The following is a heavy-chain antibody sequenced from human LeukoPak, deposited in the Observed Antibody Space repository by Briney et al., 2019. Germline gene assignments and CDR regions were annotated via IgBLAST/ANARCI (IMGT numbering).Heavy chain of an antibody. CDR3: AKDGYSNSRYDWFDP. J-gene: IGHJ5*02. CDR2: ISSGGGT. Sequence: GWSLRLSCAASGFTFSSYAMSWLRQAPGKGLEWVSGISSGGGTYYADSVKGRFTISRDNSKNTLYLQMNNLRAEDTAVYYCAKDGYSNSRYDWFDPWGQGTLVTVSS. CDR1: GFTFSSYA. D-gene: IGHD6-13*01. V-gene: IGHV3-23*01.